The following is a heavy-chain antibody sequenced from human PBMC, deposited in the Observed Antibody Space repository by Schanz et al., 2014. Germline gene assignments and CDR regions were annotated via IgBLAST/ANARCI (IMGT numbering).Heavy chain of an antibody. Sequence: QVVLMESGGGVVRPGRSVRLSCVASGFTFRSYGMHWVRQAPGKGLEWVAHISFDGGKTYYADSVKGRFTISRDNTKNTRVLQMNNLRPEDTAMYFCARVVSDYISASVLDSLHYWGQGSLVTVSS. CDR1: GFTFRSYG. CDR3: ARVVSDYISASVLDSLHY. D-gene: IGHD6-19*01. V-gene: IGHV3-30*04. J-gene: IGHJ4*02. CDR2: ISFDGGKT.